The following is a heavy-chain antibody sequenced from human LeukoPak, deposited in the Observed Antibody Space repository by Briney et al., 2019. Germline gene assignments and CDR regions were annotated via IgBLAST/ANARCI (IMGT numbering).Heavy chain of an antibody. V-gene: IGHV3-11*06. CDR3: ARGPVDRVATIAWYFDL. CDR1: GFTFSDYY. J-gene: IGHJ2*01. D-gene: IGHD5-12*01. CDR2: ITSSSSYT. Sequence: PGGSLRLSCAASGFTFSDYYMSWIRQAPGKGLEWVSYITSSSSYTNYAESVKGRFTISRDNAKTSLYLQMNSLRAEDTAVYYCARGPVDRVATIAWYFDLWGRGILVTVSS.